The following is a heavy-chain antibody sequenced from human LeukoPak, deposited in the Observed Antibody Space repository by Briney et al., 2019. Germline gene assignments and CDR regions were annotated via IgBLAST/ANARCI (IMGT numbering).Heavy chain of an antibody. J-gene: IGHJ4*02. CDR3: ARHREYYESSGYGTSFDY. D-gene: IGHD3-22*01. Sequence: SETLSLTCTVSGGSISSYCWSWIRQPPGKGLEWIGHIFCSGSTNYNPSLKSRVTISEDTSKNQFSLKLTSVTAADTAVYYCARHREYYESSGYGTSFDYWGQGILVTVSS. CDR2: IFCSGST. CDR1: GGSISSYC. V-gene: IGHV4-59*08.